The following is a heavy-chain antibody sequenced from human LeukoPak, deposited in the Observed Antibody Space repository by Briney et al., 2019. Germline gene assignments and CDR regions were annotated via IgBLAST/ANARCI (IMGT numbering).Heavy chain of an antibody. Sequence: SETLSLTCVVSGYSISSGYYWGWIRPPPGKGLEWIGIIYPGGNTYYNPSLKSRVTISVDTSRNQFSLKLSSVTAADTAVYYCVGGSGYSGVWGQGTLVTVSS. V-gene: IGHV4-38-2*01. CDR3: VGGSGYSGV. D-gene: IGHD5-18*01. CDR2: IYPGGNT. CDR1: GYSISSGYY. J-gene: IGHJ4*02.